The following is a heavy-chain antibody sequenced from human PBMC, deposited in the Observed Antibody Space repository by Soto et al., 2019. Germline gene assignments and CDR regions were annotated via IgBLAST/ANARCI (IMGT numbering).Heavy chain of an antibody. J-gene: IGHJ5*02. CDR2: IYHSGTF. Sequence: SATLSLTCAVSGGSIGGCGCSWTWIRQPPGGGLEWIGNIYHSGTFLKSPSLKTRLTMSLYMSNNQFSLTLNSMTAADTAVYYCARAQFYSGSGNYNNLMFDAWGQGIQVTVS. CDR3: ARAQFYSGSGNYNNLMFDA. D-gene: IGHD3-10*01. CDR1: GGSIGGCGCS. V-gene: IGHV4-30-2*01.